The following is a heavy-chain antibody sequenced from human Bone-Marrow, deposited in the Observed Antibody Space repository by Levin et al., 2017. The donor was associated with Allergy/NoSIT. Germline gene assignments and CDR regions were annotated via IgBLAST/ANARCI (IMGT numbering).Heavy chain of an antibody. CDR1: GFTFSGHW. D-gene: IGHD6-19*01. Sequence: GGSLRLSCAASGFTFSGHWMHWVRQAPGKGLEWVSRISSDGSSISYADSVKGRFTISRDNAKNTVNLQMNSLRAEDTAVYYCARVPVDGNYFMGVWGKGTMVTVSS. V-gene: IGHV3-74*01. CDR3: ARVPVDGNYFMGV. J-gene: IGHJ6*03. CDR2: ISSDGSSI.